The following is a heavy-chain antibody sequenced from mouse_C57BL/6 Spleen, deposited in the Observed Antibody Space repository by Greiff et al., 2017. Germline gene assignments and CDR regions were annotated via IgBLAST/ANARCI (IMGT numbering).Heavy chain of an antibody. CDR1: GYSITSAY. CDR2: ISYSGST. CDR3: ARGGQLRLLDY. D-gene: IGHD3-2*02. J-gene: IGHJ2*01. Sequence: DVKLQESGPGLAKPSQTLSLTCSVTGYSITSAYWNWIRKFPGNKLEYIGYISYSGSTYYNPSLKSRISITRDTSKHQYYLQLNSVTTEDTATYYCARGGQLRLLDYWGQGTTLTVSS. V-gene: IGHV3-8*01.